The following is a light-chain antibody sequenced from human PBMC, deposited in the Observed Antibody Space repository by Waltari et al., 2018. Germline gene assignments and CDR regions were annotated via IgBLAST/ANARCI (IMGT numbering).Light chain of an antibody. Sequence: ELVLTQSPGTLSLSPGERATLSCRASQTLSSNSLAWYQQKPGQAPRLIIYGSFNGATGIPDRFSGSGSGTDFTLTIIRLEPEDFAVYYCQQYGTLPRTFGQGTKVELK. V-gene: IGKV3-20*01. CDR1: QTLSSNS. CDR2: GSF. J-gene: IGKJ1*01. CDR3: QQYGTLPRT.